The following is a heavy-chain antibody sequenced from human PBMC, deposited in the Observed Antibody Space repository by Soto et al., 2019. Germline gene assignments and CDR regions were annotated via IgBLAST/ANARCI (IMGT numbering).Heavy chain of an antibody. Sequence: ASVKVSCKASGYTFTGYYMHWVRQAPGQGLEWMGRINPNSGGTNYAQKFQGWVTMTRDTSISTAYMELSRLRSDDTAVYYCARSKRITIFGVVIRPYYYYRMDVWGQGTTVTVSS. J-gene: IGHJ6*02. CDR3: ARSKRITIFGVVIRPYYYYRMDV. CDR1: GYTFTGYY. V-gene: IGHV1-2*04. D-gene: IGHD3-3*01. CDR2: INPNSGGT.